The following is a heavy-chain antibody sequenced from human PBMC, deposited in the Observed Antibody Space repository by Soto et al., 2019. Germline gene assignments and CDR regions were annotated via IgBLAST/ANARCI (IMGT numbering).Heavy chain of an antibody. CDR3: AKDLGPGYDFWSGYYSTQYYYYYYGMDV. J-gene: IGHJ6*02. CDR2: ISGSGGST. D-gene: IGHD3-3*01. CDR1: GFTFSSYA. Sequence: GGSLRLSCAASGFTFSSYAMSWVRQAPGKGLEWVSAISGSGGSTYYADSVKGRFTISRDNSKNTLYLQMNSLRAEDTAVYYCAKDLGPGYDFWSGYYSTQYYYYYYGMDVWGQGTTVTVSS. V-gene: IGHV3-23*01.